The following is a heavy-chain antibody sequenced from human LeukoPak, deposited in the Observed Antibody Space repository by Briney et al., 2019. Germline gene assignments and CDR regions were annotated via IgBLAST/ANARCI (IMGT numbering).Heavy chain of an antibody. J-gene: IGHJ4*02. V-gene: IGHV3-7*01. Sequence: GGSLRLSCAASGFTFSTFCLNWVRQAPGNGLEWVANIRQDGNEKYYVDSVKGRFTISRDNAENSLSLQMDSLRAEDTAVYYFAVAGNPLRALEYWGQGTLVTVSS. D-gene: IGHD6-19*01. CDR2: IRQDGNEK. CDR1: GFTFSTFC. CDR3: AVAGNPLRALEY.